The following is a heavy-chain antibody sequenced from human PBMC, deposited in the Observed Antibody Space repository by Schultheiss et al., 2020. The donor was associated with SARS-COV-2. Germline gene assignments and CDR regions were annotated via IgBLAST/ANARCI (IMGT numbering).Heavy chain of an antibody. CDR2: IYHSGST. J-gene: IGHJ4*02. CDR1: GYSISSGYY. Sequence: SETLSLTCTVSGYSISSGYYWGWIRQPPGKGLEWIGSIYHSGSTYYNPSLKSRVTISVDTSKNQFSLKLTSLTAADTAVYFCASYGDHYYFQHWGQGTLVTVSS. V-gene: IGHV4-38-2*02. D-gene: IGHD4-17*01. CDR3: ASYGDHYYFQH.